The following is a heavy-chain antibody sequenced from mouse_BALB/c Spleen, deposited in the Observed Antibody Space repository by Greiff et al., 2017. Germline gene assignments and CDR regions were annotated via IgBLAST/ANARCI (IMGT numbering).Heavy chain of an antibody. V-gene: IGHV1-55*01. J-gene: IGHJ3*01. CDR1: GYSFTDYV. CDR2: IYPGSGST. CDR3: ARDDYDGSFAY. D-gene: IGHD2-4*01. Sequence: VQLQQSGPELVKTGASVKISCKASGYSFTDYVMSWVKQRTGQGLEWIGEIYPGSGSTNYNEKFKSKATLTVDTSSSTAYMQLSSLASEDSALYYCARDDYDGSFAYWGQGTLVTVSA.